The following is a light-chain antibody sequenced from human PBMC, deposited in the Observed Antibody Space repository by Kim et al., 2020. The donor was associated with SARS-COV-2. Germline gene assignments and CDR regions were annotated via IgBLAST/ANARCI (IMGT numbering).Light chain of an antibody. Sequence: VSPGDTVTLSCRASQSISNNLAWYQQKPGQAPRLLIYGASTRATGIPAWFSGSGSGTEFTLTISSLQSEDFAVYYCQQYNSWPLIFGGGTKVDIK. CDR2: GAS. CDR1: QSISNN. V-gene: IGKV3-15*01. CDR3: QQYNSWPLI. J-gene: IGKJ4*01.